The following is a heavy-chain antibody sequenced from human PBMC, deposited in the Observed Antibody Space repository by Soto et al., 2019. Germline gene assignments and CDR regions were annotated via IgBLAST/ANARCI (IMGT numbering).Heavy chain of an antibody. V-gene: IGHV3-23*01. CDR2: ISGSGGST. J-gene: IGHJ6*02. Sequence: PGGSLRLSCAASGFTFSSYAMSWVRQAPGKGLEWVSAISGSGGSTYYADSVKGRFTISRDNSKNTLYLQMNSLRAEDTAVYYCAGGEQQLDPGIYSYYGMDVWGQGTTVTVSS. CDR1: GFTFSSYA. CDR3: AGGEQQLDPGIYSYYGMDV. D-gene: IGHD6-13*01.